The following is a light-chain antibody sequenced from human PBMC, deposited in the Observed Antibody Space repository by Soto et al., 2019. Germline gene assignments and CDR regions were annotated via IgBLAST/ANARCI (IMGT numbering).Light chain of an antibody. CDR2: GAS. CDR3: QQYDTWPSIT. CDR1: QSVRTK. Sequence: EIVLTQSPATLSVSPSEGVTLXHTSSQSVRTKLAWYQQKAGQAPRLLIYGASTRATGVSDRFSGSGSGTEYTLTISSLQSEDFAVYYCQQYDTWPSITFGQGTRLEI. V-gene: IGKV3-15*01. J-gene: IGKJ5*01.